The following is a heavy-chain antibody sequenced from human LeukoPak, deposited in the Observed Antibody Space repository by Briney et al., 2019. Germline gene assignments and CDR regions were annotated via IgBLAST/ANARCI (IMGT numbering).Heavy chain of an antibody. CDR1: GGSISSYY. V-gene: IGHV4-59*08. CDR2: IYYSGGT. Sequence: SETLSLTCTVSGGSISSYYWSWIRQPPGKGLEWIGYIYYSGGTNYNPSLKSRVTISVDTSKNQFSLKLSSVTAADTAVYYCARQDRITIFRVGPFDYWGQGTLVTVSS. CDR3: ARQDRITIFRVGPFDY. D-gene: IGHD3-3*01. J-gene: IGHJ4*02.